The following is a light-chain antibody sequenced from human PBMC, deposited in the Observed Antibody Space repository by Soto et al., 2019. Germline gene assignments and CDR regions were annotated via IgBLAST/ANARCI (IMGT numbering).Light chain of an antibody. Sequence: EIVLTQSPGTLSLSPGERATLSCRASQTVSRTFLVWYQQKPGQAPRPLIHGAPSRATGIPDRFSGSGSGTDFTLTINRLEAEDFAVYYCQQYASTPWTFGQGTKVEIK. J-gene: IGKJ1*01. CDR1: QTVSRTF. CDR3: QQYASTPWT. V-gene: IGKV3-20*01. CDR2: GAP.